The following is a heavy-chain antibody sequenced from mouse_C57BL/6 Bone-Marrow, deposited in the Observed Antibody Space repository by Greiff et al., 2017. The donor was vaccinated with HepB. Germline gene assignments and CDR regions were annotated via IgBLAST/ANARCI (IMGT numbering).Heavy chain of an antibody. CDR3: TTGDYYDY. J-gene: IGHJ2*01. Sequence: VQLQHSGAELVRPGASVKLSCTASGFNIKDDYMHWVKQRPEQGLEWIGWIDPENGDTEYASKFQGKATITADTSSNTAYLQLSSLTSEDTAVYYCTTGDYYDYWGQGTTLTVSS. V-gene: IGHV14-4*01. D-gene: IGHD1-1*01. CDR2: IDPENGDT. CDR1: GFNIKDDY.